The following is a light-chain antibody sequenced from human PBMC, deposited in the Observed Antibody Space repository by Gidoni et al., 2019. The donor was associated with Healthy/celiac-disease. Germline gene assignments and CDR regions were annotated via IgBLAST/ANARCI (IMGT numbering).Light chain of an antibody. J-gene: IGKJ1*01. Sequence: DIQMTQSPSTLSASVGDRVTITCRASQSISSWLAWYQQKPGKAPKLLIYKASSLESGVPSRFSGSGSETEFTLTISSLQPDDFATYYCQQYNSYSWTFXQXTKVXIK. CDR3: QQYNSYSWT. CDR2: KAS. CDR1: QSISSW. V-gene: IGKV1-5*03.